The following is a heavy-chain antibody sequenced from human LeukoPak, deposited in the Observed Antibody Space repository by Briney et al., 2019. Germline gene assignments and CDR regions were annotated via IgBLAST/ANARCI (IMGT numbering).Heavy chain of an antibody. D-gene: IGHD4-17*01. V-gene: IGHV3-23*01. CDR3: AKDMYGDYGTFDY. CDR2: ISHTADST. J-gene: IGHJ4*02. CDR1: GFTFTSYG. Sequence: GGSLRLSCAASGFTFTSYGMSWVRQAPGKGLEWVSAISHTADSTYYAASVRGRFIISRDNSKNTMYMQMHILRAEDTAIYYCAKDMYGDYGTFDYWGQGILVTVSS.